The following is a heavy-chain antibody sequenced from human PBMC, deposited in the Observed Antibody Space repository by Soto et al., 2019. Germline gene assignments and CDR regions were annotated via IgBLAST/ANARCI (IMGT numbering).Heavy chain of an antibody. V-gene: IGHV1-69*06. CDR2: IIPILGTA. J-gene: IGHJ4*02. Sequence: QVQLVQSGAEVKKPGSSVKVSCKASGGTFSSYAISWVRQAPGQGLEWMGGIIPILGTANYAQKFQGRVTITADKSTSTAYMELSSLRSEDPAVDYCARDNGEGPLTTAAFDYWGQGTLVTVSS. CDR3: ARDNGEGPLTTAAFDY. D-gene: IGHD4-4*01. CDR1: GGTFSSYA.